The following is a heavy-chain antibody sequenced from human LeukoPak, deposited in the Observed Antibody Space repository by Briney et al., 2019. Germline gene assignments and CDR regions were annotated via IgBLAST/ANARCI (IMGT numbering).Heavy chain of an antibody. J-gene: IGHJ4*02. CDR1: GGSFNDYY. CDR3: ARGGKWYHLPDY. Sequence: SETLSLTCALYGGSFNDYYWSWIRQPPGKGLEWIGEINHSGSTNYNPSLKSRVTISVDTSKNQFSLKLSSVTAADTAVYYCARGGKWYHLPDYWGQGTLVTVSS. V-gene: IGHV4-34*01. CDR2: INHSGST. D-gene: IGHD2-2*01.